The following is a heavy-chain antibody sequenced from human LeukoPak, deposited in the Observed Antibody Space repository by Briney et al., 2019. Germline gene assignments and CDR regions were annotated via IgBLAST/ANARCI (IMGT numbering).Heavy chain of an antibody. CDR3: AREASSLYSSSWYGGEDDAFDI. Sequence: SETLSLTCAVYGGSFSGYYWSWIRQPPGKGLEWIGEINHSGSTNYNPSLKSRVTISVDTSKNQFSLKLSSVTAADTAVYYCAREASSLYSSSWYGGEDDAFDIWGQGTMVTVSS. J-gene: IGHJ3*02. D-gene: IGHD6-13*01. CDR2: INHSGST. CDR1: GGSFSGYY. V-gene: IGHV4-34*01.